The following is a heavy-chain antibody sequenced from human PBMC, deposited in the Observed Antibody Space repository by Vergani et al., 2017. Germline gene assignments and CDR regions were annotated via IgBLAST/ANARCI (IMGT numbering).Heavy chain of an antibody. D-gene: IGHD3-3*01. J-gene: IGHJ6*03. CDR2: IYSGGST. Sequence: EVQLVESGGGLVQPGGSLRLSCAASGFTVSSNYMSWVRQAPGKGLEWVSVIYSGGSTYYADSVKGRFTICRDNSKNTLYLQMNSLRAEDTAVHYCARVFGGAPSGDYYYYMDVWGKGTTVTVSS. CDR3: ARVFGGAPSGDYYYYMDV. CDR1: GFTVSSNY. V-gene: IGHV3-66*02.